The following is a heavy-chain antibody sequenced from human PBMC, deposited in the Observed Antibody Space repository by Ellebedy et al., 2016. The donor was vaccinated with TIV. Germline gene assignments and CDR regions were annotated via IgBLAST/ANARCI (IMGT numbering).Heavy chain of an antibody. CDR2: INTGNGNT. J-gene: IGHJ6*02. V-gene: IGHV1-3*04. D-gene: IGHD3-3*01. Sequence: ASVKVSXKASGHTFTTYGIHWVRQAPGQGLEWMGWINTGNGNTKYSQKLQGRVTITRDYMELSGLMSEDTAVYYCATREWQDPMDVWGQGTTVTVSS. CDR1: GHTFTTYG. CDR3: ATREWQDPMDV.